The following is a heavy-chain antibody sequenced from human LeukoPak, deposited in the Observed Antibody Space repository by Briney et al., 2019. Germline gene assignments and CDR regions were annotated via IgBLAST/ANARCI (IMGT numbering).Heavy chain of an antibody. D-gene: IGHD6-13*01. V-gene: IGHV1-18*01. CDR1: GYTFTSYG. J-gene: IGHJ6*02. CDR2: ISAYNGNT. CDR3: ARDRVAAAGTPKLTLQTKYYYYGMDV. Sequence: ASVKVSCKASGYTFTSYGISWVRQAPGQGLEWMGWISAYNGNTNYAQKLQGRVTMTTDTSTSPAYMELRSLRSDDTAVYYCARDRVAAAGTPKLTLQTKYYYYGMDVWGQGTTVTVSS.